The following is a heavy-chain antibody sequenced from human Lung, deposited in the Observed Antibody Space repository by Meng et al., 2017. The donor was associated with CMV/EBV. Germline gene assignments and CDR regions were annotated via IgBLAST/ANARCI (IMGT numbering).Heavy chain of an antibody. CDR2: IIPILGIA. J-gene: IGHJ5*02. V-gene: IGHV1-69*02. D-gene: IGHD3-3*01. Sequence: SXXVSXKASGGTFSSYTISWVRQAPGQGLEWMGRIIPILGIANYAQKFRGRVTIIADEATSTAYMGLSRLRSEDTALDNCARTPVGDMGQRGWFDPWDQGTLVTVSS. CDR1: GGTFSSYT. CDR3: ARTPVGDMGQRGWFDP.